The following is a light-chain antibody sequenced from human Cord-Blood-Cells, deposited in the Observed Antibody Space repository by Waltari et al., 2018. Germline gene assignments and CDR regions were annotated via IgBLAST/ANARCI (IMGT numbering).Light chain of an antibody. V-gene: IGKV4-1*01. J-gene: IGKJ2*01. CDR2: WAS. CDR1: QSVLYSSNNKNY. CDR3: QQYYSTPYT. Sequence: DIVMTQSPDSLAVSLGERATINCKSSQSVLYSSNNKNYLAWYQQKPGQPPKLLISWASTRESGVPDRFSGSGSGIDFTLTISSLQAEDVAVYYCQQYYSTPYTFGQGTKLEIK.